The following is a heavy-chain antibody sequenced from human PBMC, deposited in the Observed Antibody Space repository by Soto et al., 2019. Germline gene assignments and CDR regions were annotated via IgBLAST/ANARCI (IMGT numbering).Heavy chain of an antibody. CDR1: GFSISDHY. D-gene: IGHD3-10*02. J-gene: IGHJ4*02. V-gene: IGHV3-11*05. CDR2: SSNSGTFT. Sequence: QVQLVESGGGLVKPGGSLRLPCAASGFSISDHYMSWIRQAPGKGLEWVSYSSNSGTFTKYADSVKGRFSISRDNAKNSLYLEINSLRGEDTAIYYCARSGDNYNVLDYWGQGTPVTVSS. CDR3: ARSGDNYNVLDY.